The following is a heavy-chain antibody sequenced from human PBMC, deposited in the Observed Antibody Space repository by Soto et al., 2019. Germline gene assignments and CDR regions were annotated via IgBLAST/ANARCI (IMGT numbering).Heavy chain of an antibody. J-gene: IGHJ5*02. CDR2: INGSSSTM. CDR3: ARGDRFRCSGDRCFSDGLFLS. Sequence: EVQLVESGGGLVQRGGSLSLSCAASGFTFGIYSMNWVRQAPGKGLEWISYINGSSSTMYYEDSVKGRFIISRDNANNSLYLQMNSLRDADTAVYYCARGDRFRCSGDRCFSDGLFLSWGQGTLVTVSS. D-gene: IGHD2-15*01. CDR1: GFTFGIYS. V-gene: IGHV3-48*02.